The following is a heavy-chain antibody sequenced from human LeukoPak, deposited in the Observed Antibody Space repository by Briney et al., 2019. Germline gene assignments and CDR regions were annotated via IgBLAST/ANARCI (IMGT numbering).Heavy chain of an antibody. CDR2: ISSSSSYI. Sequence: GGSLRLSCAASGITFNNYGLNWVRQAPGKGLEWVSFISSSSSYIYYADSVKGRFTISRDNAKNSLHLQMNSLRAEDTAVYYCTRGYGIAAAKGFDPWGQGTLVTVSS. CDR3: TRGYGIAAAKGFDP. V-gene: IGHV3-21*01. D-gene: IGHD6-13*01. CDR1: GITFNNYG. J-gene: IGHJ5*02.